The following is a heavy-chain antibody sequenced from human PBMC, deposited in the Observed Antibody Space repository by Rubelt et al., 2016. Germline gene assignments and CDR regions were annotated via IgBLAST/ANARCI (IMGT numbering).Heavy chain of an antibody. CDR3: ARTQTETEPDY. D-gene: IGHD1-1*01. J-gene: IGHJ4*02. CDR1: GFSLSTSGMC. V-gene: IGHV2-70*01. CDR2: IDWDDDK. Sequence: QVTLRESGPALVRPTQTLTLTCTFSGFSLSTSGMCVSWIRQPPVKALEWLALIDWDDDKYYSTSLRTRLTISKDTPKNQVVLTMTDMDPVDTATYYCARTQTETEPDYWGQGTLVTVSS.